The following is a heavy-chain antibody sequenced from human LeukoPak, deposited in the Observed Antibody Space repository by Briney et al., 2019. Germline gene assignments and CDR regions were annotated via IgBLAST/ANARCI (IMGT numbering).Heavy chain of an antibody. J-gene: IGHJ4*02. CDR3: ARERYGGNGDLDY. CDR2: ISSSGSAK. Sequence: PGGSLRLSCAASGFTFSDYYMSWIRQAPGKGLEWVSYISSSGSAKYYADSVKGRFTISRDNAKNSLYLQMNSLRAEDTAVYYCARERYGGNGDLDYWGQGTLVTVSS. CDR1: GFTFSDYY. D-gene: IGHD4-23*01. V-gene: IGHV3-11*01.